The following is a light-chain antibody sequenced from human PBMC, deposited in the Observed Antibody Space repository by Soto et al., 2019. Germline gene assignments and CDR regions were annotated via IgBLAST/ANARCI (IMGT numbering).Light chain of an antibody. V-gene: IGKV1-39*01. CDR2: AAS. CDR3: QQSYNTPRT. CDR1: QSIGGY. Sequence: DIQMTQSPSSLSVSVGDSVTITCRASQSIGGYLNWYQKKPGKDPSXLIYAASNLQTGVPSRFSGSGSGTHFNLTISSLQTEDFATYDCQQSYNTPRTFGQGTKVDIK. J-gene: IGKJ1*01.